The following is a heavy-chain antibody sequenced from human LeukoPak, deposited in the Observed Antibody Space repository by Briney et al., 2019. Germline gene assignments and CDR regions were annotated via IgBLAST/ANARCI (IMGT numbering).Heavy chain of an antibody. CDR2: ISGGGGST. D-gene: IGHD5-12*01. J-gene: IGHJ4*02. CDR1: GITFSRHA. CDR3: AKDPLGYSGRPPDY. Sequence: GGSLRLSCAASGITFSRHAMSWVRQAPGKGLEWVSGISGGGGSTYYADSVKGRFTISRENSKNTLHLQMNSLRAEDTAVYYCAKDPLGYSGRPPDYWGQGTLVTVSS. V-gene: IGHV3-23*01.